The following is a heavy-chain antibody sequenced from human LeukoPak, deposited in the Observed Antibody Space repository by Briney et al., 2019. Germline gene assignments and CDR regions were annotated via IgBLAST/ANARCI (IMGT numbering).Heavy chain of an antibody. D-gene: IGHD2-2*01. CDR2: IWYDGTNK. V-gene: IGHV3-33*08. CDR3: AREGYCTSTSCQYYFDY. Sequence: GGSLRLSCVASGFTFSSYTMSWVRQAPGKGLEWVAVIWYDGTNKYYADSVKGRFTISRDNSRNTLYLQLNSLRAEDTAVYYCAREGYCTSTSCQYYFDYWGQGTLVTVSS. J-gene: IGHJ4*02. CDR1: GFTFSSYT.